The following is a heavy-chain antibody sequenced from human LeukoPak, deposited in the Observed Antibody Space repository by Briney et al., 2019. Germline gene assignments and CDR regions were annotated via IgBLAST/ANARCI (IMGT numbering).Heavy chain of an antibody. CDR1: GGSISSGGYY. Sequence: PSQTLSLTCTVSGGSISSGGYYWSWIRQPPGKGLEWIGYIYHSGSTYYNPSLKSRVTISVDRSKNQFSLRLSSVTAADTAVYYCARDWAAQDWFDPWGQGTLVTVSS. D-gene: IGHD6-6*01. V-gene: IGHV4-30-2*01. CDR3: ARDWAAQDWFDP. J-gene: IGHJ5*02. CDR2: IYHSGST.